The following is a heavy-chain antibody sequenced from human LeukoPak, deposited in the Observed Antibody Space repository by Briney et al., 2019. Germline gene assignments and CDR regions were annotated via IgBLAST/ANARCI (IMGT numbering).Heavy chain of an antibody. CDR3: ARDPGWGYYDSSGYSNAFDI. J-gene: IGHJ3*02. D-gene: IGHD3-22*01. V-gene: IGHV4-39*07. CDR1: GGSISSSSYY. Sequence: SETLSLTCTVSGGSISSSSYYWGWIRQPPGKGLEWIGSIYYSGSTYYNPSLKSRVTISVDTSKNQFSLKLSSVTAADTAVYYCARDPGWGYYDSSGYSNAFDIWGQGTMVTVSS. CDR2: IYYSGST.